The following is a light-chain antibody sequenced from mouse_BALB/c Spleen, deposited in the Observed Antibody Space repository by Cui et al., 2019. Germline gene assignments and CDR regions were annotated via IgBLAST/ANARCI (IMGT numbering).Light chain of an antibody. CDR2: LTS. CDR1: SSLSY. Sequence: QIVLTQSPALISASPGEKVTMTCSASSSLSYMYWYQQKPRSSPKPWIYLTSNLASGVPARFSGSGSGTSYSLTISSMEAEDAATYYCQQWSSNPPTFGAGTKLELK. J-gene: IGKJ5*01. V-gene: IGKV4-68*01. CDR3: QQWSSNPPT.